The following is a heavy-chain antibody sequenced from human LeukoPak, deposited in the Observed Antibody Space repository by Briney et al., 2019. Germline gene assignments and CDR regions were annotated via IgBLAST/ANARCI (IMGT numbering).Heavy chain of an antibody. CDR1: GFTFSSSW. V-gene: IGHV3-7*01. CDR3: ARDSAYFRFDY. CDR2: IKEDGSEY. J-gene: IGHJ4*02. Sequence: GGSLRLPCAASGFTFSSSWMTWVRQAPGKGLEWVADIKEDGSEYNYVDSVKGRFTISRDNAKKSLYLQMNSLRAEDTAVYYCARDSAYFRFDYWGQGTLVTVSS. D-gene: IGHD3-16*01.